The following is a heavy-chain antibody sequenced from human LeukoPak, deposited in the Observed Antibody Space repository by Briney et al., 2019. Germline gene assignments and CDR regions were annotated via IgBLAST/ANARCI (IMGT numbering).Heavy chain of an antibody. CDR1: GLTVSSNY. J-gene: IGHJ3*02. CDR3: ARETTRYYYGSGDVDAFDI. CDR2: IYSGGST. Sequence: GGSLRLSCAASGLTVSSNYMSWVRQAPGKGLEWVSVIYSGGSTYYADSVKGRFTISRHNSKNTLYLQMNSLRAEDTAVYYCARETTRYYYGSGDVDAFDIWGQGTMVTVFS. V-gene: IGHV3-53*04. D-gene: IGHD3-10*01.